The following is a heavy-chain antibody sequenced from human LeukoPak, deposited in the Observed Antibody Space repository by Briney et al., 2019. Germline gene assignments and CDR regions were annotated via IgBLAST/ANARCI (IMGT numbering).Heavy chain of an antibody. CDR2: INNDGSAT. Sequence: PGGSLRLSCAASGFTFRSSWMHWVRHGPAKGLVWVSRINNDGSATTYADSVKGRFTISRDTAKNTVFLQMNSLRAEDTAVYYCARDVGYSVYDWGQGTLVTVSS. CDR3: ARDVGYSVYD. D-gene: IGHD5/OR15-5a*01. V-gene: IGHV3-74*01. J-gene: IGHJ4*02. CDR1: GFTFRSSW.